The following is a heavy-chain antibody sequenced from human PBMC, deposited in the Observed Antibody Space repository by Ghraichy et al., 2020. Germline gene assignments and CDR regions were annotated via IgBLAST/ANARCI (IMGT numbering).Heavy chain of an antibody. V-gene: IGHV3-30-3*01. J-gene: IGHJ6*02. CDR3: ARGQHLDYVIMTGYYRTLSSMDV. CDR2: ISYDGTGK. CDR1: GFTFSSYG. Sequence: LRLSCAASGFTFSSYGIHWVRQAPGKGLEWVAVISYDGTGKYYADSVKGRFTISRDNSKDSLYLQMNSLRADDTALYYCARGQHLDYVIMTGYYRTLSSMDVWGQGTTVTVSS. D-gene: IGHD3-9*01.